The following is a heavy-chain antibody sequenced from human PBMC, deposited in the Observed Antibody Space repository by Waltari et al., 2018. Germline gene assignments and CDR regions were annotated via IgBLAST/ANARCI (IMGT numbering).Heavy chain of an antibody. CDR3: ASHFEDYYYYMDV. J-gene: IGHJ6*03. V-gene: IGHV3-21*01. CDR1: GFSFHSYT. Sequence: EVQLVESGGGLVTPGESLRLSCVASGFSFHSYTMNWVRQAPGKGLEGVSSIGANGDYIYYADSVKGRFTTSRDNARNSLYLQMTSLRVEDTAIYFCASHFEDYYYYMDVWGKGTTVTVSS. CDR2: IGANGDYI.